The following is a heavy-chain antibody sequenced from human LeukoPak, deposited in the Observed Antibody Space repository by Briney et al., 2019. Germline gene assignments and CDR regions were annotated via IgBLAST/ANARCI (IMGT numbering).Heavy chain of an antibody. J-gene: IGHJ4*02. CDR2: ISGDGGGT. CDR1: GFTRDDYA. D-gene: IGHD3-10*01. CDR3: AQDISTNTLVRGVIITGFDY. V-gene: IGHV3-43*02. Sequence: PGGSLRLSCAASGFTRDDYAMHWVRQAPGKGLEWVSLISGDGGGTFYADSVKGRFTISRDNSNSSLYLQMTSLRTEDTAFYYCAQDISTNTLVRGVIITGFDYWGQGALVTVSS.